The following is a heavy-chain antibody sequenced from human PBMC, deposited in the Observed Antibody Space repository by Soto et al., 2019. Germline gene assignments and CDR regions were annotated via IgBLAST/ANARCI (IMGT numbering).Heavy chain of an antibody. D-gene: IGHD3-3*01. V-gene: IGHV1-69*13. Sequence: VKVSCKASGGTFSSYAISWVRQAPGQGLEWMGGIIPIFGTANYAQKFQGRVTITADESTSTAYMELSSLRSEDTAVYYCARVGGSYYYYGMDVWGQGTTVTVSS. CDR3: ARVGGSYYYYGMDV. CDR1: GGTFSSYA. J-gene: IGHJ6*02. CDR2: IIPIFGTA.